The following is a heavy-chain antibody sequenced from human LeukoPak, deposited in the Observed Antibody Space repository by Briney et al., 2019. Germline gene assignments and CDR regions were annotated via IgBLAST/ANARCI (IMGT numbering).Heavy chain of an antibody. J-gene: IGHJ4*02. V-gene: IGHV3-53*01. CDR2: IYSGGST. CDR3: ARRDAHNGRDY. Sequence: GFLRLSCVVSGFTVSNNYMSWVRQAPRKGLEWVSLIYSGGSTYYADSVKGRFTISRDNSKNTVYLQMNSLRAEDTAMYYCARRDAHNGRDYWGQGPLVTVSS. CDR1: GFTVSNNY. D-gene: IGHD5-24*01.